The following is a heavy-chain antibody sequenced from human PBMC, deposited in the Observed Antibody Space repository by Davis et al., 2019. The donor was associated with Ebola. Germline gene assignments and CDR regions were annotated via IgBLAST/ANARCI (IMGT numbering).Heavy chain of an antibody. CDR1: GYSFTSYW. CDR2: IYPGDSDT. V-gene: IGHV5-51*01. Sequence: GGSLRLSCTGSGYSFTSYWIGWVRQMPGKGLEWMGIIYPGDSDTNYSPSFQGHVTISADKSISTAYLQWSSLKASDTAMYYCASQKYYYYGMDVWGQGTTVTVSS. J-gene: IGHJ6*02. CDR3: ASQKYYYYGMDV.